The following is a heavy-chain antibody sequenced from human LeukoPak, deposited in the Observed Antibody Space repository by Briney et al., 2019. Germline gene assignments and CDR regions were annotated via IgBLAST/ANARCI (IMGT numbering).Heavy chain of an antibody. V-gene: IGHV3-20*04. CDR2: INWNGGST. J-gene: IGHJ6*03. CDR3: ARAPEGDHDIRYYMDV. Sequence: GGSLRLSCAASGFTFDNYGMSWVRQAPGKGLEWVSGINWNGGSTGYADSVKGRFTISRDNAKNSLYPQMNSLRAEDTALYYCARAPEGDHDIRYYMDVWGKGTTVTVSS. CDR1: GFTFDNYG. D-gene: IGHD1-14*01.